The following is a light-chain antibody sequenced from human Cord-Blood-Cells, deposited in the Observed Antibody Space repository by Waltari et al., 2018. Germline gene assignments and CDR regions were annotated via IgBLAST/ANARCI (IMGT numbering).Light chain of an antibody. CDR1: SSDVGGYHY. V-gene: IGLV2-8*01. CDR3: SSYEGSNNVV. Sequence: QSALTQPPSASGSPGQSVTISCTGTSSDVGGYHYVSWYQQHPGKAPKFMMYEVSQRPSGVPVRFAGSKAGNTASLSVSGLQSEDEADYYSSSYEGSNNVVFGGGPKLTGL. J-gene: IGLJ3*02. CDR2: EVS.